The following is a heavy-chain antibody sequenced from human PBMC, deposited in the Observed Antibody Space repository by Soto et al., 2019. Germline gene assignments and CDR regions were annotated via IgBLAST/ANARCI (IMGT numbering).Heavy chain of an antibody. CDR2: ISSTGSYT. CDR1: GFTFNDYY. J-gene: IGHJ4*02. D-gene: IGHD3-3*02. Sequence: PGGSLRLSCAASGFTFNDYYMTWIRQAPGTGLEWVSYISSTGSYTKYADSVKGRFTISRDNAKNSLYLQMDSLRDKDTGIYYCARDPSIRSPPDYWGRGTQVTVSS. V-gene: IGHV3-11*05. CDR3: ARDPSIRSPPDY.